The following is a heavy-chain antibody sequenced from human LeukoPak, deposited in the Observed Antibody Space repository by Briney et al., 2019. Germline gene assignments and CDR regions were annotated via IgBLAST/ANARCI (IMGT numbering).Heavy chain of an antibody. J-gene: IGHJ3*02. CDR2: ISGSGGTT. CDR1: GFTFSSYA. CDR3: AKVPAYCGGDCLAAFDI. Sequence: PGGSLRLSCAASGFTFSSYAMSWVRQAPGKRLEWVTTISGSGGTTYYADSVKGRFTIPRDNSKNTLYLQMNSLRAEDTAVYYCAKVPAYCGGDCLAAFDIWGQGTMVTVSS. V-gene: IGHV3-23*01. D-gene: IGHD2-21*02.